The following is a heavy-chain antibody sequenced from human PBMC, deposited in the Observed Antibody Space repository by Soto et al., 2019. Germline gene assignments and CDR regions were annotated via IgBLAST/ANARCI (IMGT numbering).Heavy chain of an antibody. J-gene: IGHJ4*02. V-gene: IGHV4-61*08. CDR1: GGSISSGGYY. D-gene: IGHD6-13*01. CDR3: AHSGPIATVAFDY. Sequence: SETLSLTCTVSGGSISSGGYYWSWIRQHPGKGLEWIGYIYYSGSTNYNPSLKSSLTITKDTAKNQVVLTMTNVHPEDTATYFCAHSGPIATVAFDYWGQGILVTVSS. CDR2: IYYSGST.